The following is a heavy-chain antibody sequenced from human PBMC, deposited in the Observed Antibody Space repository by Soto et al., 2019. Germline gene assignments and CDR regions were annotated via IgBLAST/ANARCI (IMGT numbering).Heavy chain of an antibody. D-gene: IGHD3-3*01. J-gene: IGHJ4*02. CDR3: ARESGYFGGFDY. V-gene: IGHV3-33*01. CDR2: IWYDGSNK. CDR1: GLTFSSYG. Sequence: LRLSCAASGLTFSSYGMHWVRQAPGKGLEWVAVIWYDGSNKYYADSVKGRFTISRDNSKNTLYLQMNSLRAEDTAVYYCARESGYFGGFDYWGQGTLVTVSS.